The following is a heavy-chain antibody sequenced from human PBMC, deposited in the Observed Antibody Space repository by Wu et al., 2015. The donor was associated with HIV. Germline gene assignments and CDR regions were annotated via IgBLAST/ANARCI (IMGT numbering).Heavy chain of an antibody. J-gene: IGHJ4*02. D-gene: IGHD3-22*01. CDR2: INPNSGGT. CDR3: ATDSRDYNDENGFSYYYFDH. V-gene: IGHV1-2*02. CDR1: GYTVSNYY. Sequence: QVQLVQSGAEVKKPGASVKVSCKAFGYTVSNYYIHWIQQAPGLGLEWMGWINPNSGGTSYAQKFQGRVTMTRDTSISTAYMELSGLTSDDTAIYFCATDSRDYNDENGFSYYYFDHWGQGTLVTVSS.